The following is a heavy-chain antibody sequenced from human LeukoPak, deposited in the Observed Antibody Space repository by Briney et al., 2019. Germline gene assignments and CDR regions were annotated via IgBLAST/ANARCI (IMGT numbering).Heavy chain of an antibody. CDR1: GYTFTSYD. V-gene: IGHV1-8*01. Sequence: ASVKVSCKASGYTFTSYDINWVRQATGQGLEWMGWMNPNSGNTGYAQKFQGRVTMTRNTSISTAYMELSSLRSEDTAVYYCASWDYCSSTSCYTNDAFDIWGQATMVTVSS. CDR2: MNPNSGNT. D-gene: IGHD2-2*02. CDR3: ASWDYCSSTSCYTNDAFDI. J-gene: IGHJ3*02.